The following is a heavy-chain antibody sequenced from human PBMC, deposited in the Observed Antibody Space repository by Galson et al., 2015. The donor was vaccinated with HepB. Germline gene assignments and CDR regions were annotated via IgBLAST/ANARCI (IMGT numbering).Heavy chain of an antibody. CDR3: ARDRGPYGADGRFDP. CDR1: GYTFTDYG. Sequence: SVKVSCKASGYTFTDYGISWVRQAPGQGLEWMAWISGYKGYTKYAQKVQDRVTLSTDTSTSTAFMELGSLRSDDTAVYYCARDRGPYGADGRFDPWGQGTLVTVSS. V-gene: IGHV1-18*01. J-gene: IGHJ5*02. CDR2: ISGYKGYT. D-gene: IGHD4/OR15-4a*01.